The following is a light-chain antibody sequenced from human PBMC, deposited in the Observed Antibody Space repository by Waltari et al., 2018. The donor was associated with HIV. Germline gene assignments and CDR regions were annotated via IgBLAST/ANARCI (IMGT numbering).Light chain of an antibody. CDR3: QQADSFPHT. CDR2: SAF. V-gene: IGKV1-12*01. CDR1: QDISTS. J-gene: IGKJ4*01. Sequence: DIQMAQSPSNVSAVVGGTVAITCRASQDISTSLAWYQFKLGRPPKLLIYSAFRLETGVASRFGGSGSGTEFTLTITSLQPEDFATYYCQQADSFPHTFGGGTRVAMK.